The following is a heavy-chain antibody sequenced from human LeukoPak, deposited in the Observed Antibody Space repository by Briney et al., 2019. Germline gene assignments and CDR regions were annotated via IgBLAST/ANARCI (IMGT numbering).Heavy chain of an antibody. CDR3: ARDIPYYYDSSGYLDAFNI. Sequence: PSGTLSLTCAVSGGSISSSNWWSWVRQPPGKGLEWIGEIYHSGSTNYNPSLKSRVTISVDKSKNQFSLKLSSVTAADTAVYYCARDIPYYYDSSGYLDAFNIWGQGTMVTVSS. CDR2: IYHSGST. CDR1: GGSISSSNW. J-gene: IGHJ3*02. V-gene: IGHV4-4*02. D-gene: IGHD3-22*01.